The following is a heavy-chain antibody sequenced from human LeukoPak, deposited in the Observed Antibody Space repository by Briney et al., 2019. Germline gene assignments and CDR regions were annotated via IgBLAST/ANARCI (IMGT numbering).Heavy chain of an antibody. Sequence: PGGSLRLSCAASGFTFSSYSMNWVRQAPGKGLEWVSSISSSSSYIYYADSVKGRFTIYRDNDKNSLYLQMNSLRAEDTAVYYCARDPPGRYCSSTSCYKWNWGRGTLVTVS. J-gene: IGHJ4*02. V-gene: IGHV3-21*01. CDR3: ARDPPGRYCSSTSCYKWN. CDR2: ISSSSSYI. D-gene: IGHD2-2*01. CDR1: GFTFSSYS.